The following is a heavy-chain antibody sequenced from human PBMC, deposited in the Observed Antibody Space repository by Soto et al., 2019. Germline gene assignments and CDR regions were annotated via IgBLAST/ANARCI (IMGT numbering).Heavy chain of an antibody. J-gene: IGHJ4*02. D-gene: IGHD4-17*01. V-gene: IGHV4-39*01. Sequence: SETLSLTCTVSGGSISSSSYYWGWIRQPPGKGLEWIGSIYYSGSTYYNPSLKSRVTIYVDTSKNQFSLKLSSVTAADTAVYYCARRPDYGDSFDYWGQGTMVTVSS. CDR3: ARRPDYGDSFDY. CDR2: IYYSGST. CDR1: GGSISSSSYY.